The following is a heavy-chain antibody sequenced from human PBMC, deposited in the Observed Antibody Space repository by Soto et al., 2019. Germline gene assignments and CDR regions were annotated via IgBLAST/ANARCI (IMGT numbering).Heavy chain of an antibody. CDR3: STDSRFLEWSYYYYGMDV. CDR2: IKSKIHGGTT. V-gene: IGHV3-15*01. D-gene: IGHD3-3*01. J-gene: IGHJ6*02. CDR1: GISFADAW. Sequence: GGSLRLSCAASGISFADAWMSWVRQVPGRGLEWVGRIKSKIHGGTTDYAAPVKGRFTISRDDSKNTLYLQMNSLKTEDTAVYYWSTDSRFLEWSYYYYGMDVWGPETTVTVSS.